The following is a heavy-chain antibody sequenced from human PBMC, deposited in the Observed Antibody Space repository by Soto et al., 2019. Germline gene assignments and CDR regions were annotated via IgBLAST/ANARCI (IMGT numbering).Heavy chain of an antibody. D-gene: IGHD6-13*01. Sequence: QVQLVQSGAEVKKPGASVKVSCKASGYTFTSYGISWVRQAPGQGLEWMGWISAYNGNTNDAQKLQGRVTMTTDTSTSTAYMELRSLRSDDTAVYYCASSSSSWYEGDAFDIWGQGTMVTVSS. V-gene: IGHV1-18*01. CDR2: ISAYNGNT. CDR3: ASSSSSWYEGDAFDI. J-gene: IGHJ3*02. CDR1: GYTFTSYG.